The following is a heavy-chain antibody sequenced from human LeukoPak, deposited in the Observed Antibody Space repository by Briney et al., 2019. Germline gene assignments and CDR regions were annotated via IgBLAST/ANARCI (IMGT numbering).Heavy chain of an antibody. CDR2: IYYSGST. D-gene: IGHD3-10*01. CDR3: AREFVRPHRGNWFDP. V-gene: IGHV4-59*12. CDR1: GGSISSYY. Sequence: ASETLSLTCTVSGGSISSYYWSWIRQPPGKGLEWIGYIYYSGSTYYNPSLKSRVTISVDTSKNQFSLKLSSVTAADTAVYYCAREFVRPHRGNWFDPWGQGTLVTVSS. J-gene: IGHJ5*02.